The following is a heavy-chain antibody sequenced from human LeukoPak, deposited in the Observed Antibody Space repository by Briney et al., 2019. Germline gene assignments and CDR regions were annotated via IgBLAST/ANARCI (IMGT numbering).Heavy chain of an antibody. D-gene: IGHD3-16*01. Sequence: PSETLSLTCDVYNASFGPYYWSWLRQSPGKGLEWIGCIYYSGSTNYNPSLKSRVTMSLDTSKNQFSLKLSSVTAADTAVYYCARVGSYHYYYMDVWGKGTTVTVSS. CDR2: IYYSGST. J-gene: IGHJ6*03. V-gene: IGHV4-59*01. CDR1: NASFGPYY. CDR3: ARVGSYHYYYMDV.